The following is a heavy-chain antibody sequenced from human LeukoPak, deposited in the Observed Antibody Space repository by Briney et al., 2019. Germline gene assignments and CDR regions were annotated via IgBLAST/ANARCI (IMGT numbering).Heavy chain of an antibody. CDR1: GYSFTSYW. Sequence: RGESLKISCKGSGYSFTSYWIGWVRQMPGKGLEWMGIIFPGDSQTKYSPSFQGQVTISADKSTSTAYLQWSSLEASDTAMYYCARHLAARPYDYWGQGTLVTVSS. CDR2: IFPGDSQT. D-gene: IGHD6-6*01. V-gene: IGHV5-51*01. CDR3: ARHLAARPYDY. J-gene: IGHJ4*02.